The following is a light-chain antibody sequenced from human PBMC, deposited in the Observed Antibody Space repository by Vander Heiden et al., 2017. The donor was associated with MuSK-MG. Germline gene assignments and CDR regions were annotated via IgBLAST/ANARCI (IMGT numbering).Light chain of an antibody. CDR2: SNS. Sequence: QSVLTQPPSASGTPGQRVTISCSGSSSNIGSNTVNWYQQLRGTAPKLLIYSNSQRPSGVPDRFSGSKSGTSASLAISGLQSEDEADYYCAAWDDSLNGPVFGGGTKLTVL. CDR3: AAWDDSLNGPV. V-gene: IGLV1-44*01. J-gene: IGLJ3*02. CDR1: SSNIGSNT.